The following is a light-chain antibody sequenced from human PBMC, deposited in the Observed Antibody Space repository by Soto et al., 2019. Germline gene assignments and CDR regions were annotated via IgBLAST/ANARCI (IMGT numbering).Light chain of an antibody. Sequence: EIVLTQSPATLSLSPVEIATLSFMASPSVTNYLAWYQQKPGQAPRLLIYGASTRATGIPARFSGSGSGTEFTLTISSLQSEDFAVYYCQQYNNWPWTFGQGTKVDIK. CDR2: GAS. V-gene: IGKV3-15*01. J-gene: IGKJ1*01. CDR1: PSVTNY. CDR3: QQYNNWPWT.